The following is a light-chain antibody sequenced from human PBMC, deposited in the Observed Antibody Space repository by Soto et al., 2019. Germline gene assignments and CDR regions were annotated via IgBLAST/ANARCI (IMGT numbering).Light chain of an antibody. CDR1: QSVNSN. CDR2: GAS. CDR3: QQYNHWPPIT. V-gene: IGKV3-15*01. J-gene: IGKJ5*01. Sequence: EIVMTQSPATLSVSPGERSTLSCRASQSVNSNLAWFQQKPGQAPRLLIYGASTRATNVSARFSGSGSGTEFTLTISSLQSEDFALYYCQQYNHWPPITFGPGTRLEIK.